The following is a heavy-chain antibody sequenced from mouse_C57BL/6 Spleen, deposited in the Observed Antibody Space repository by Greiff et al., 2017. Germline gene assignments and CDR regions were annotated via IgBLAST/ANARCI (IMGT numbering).Heavy chain of an antibody. J-gene: IGHJ2*01. CDR1: GYTFTSYG. CDR2: IYPEDGET. CDR3: ARDDYYGSSYVRDYFDY. Sequence: VQLQQSGAELARPGASVKLSCKASGYTFTSYGISWVKQRTGQGLEWIGEIYPEDGETKYAPKFQGKATITADTSSNTAYLQLSSLTSEDTAVYYCARDDYYGSSYVRDYFDYWGQGTTLTVSS. V-gene: IGHV14-2*01. D-gene: IGHD1-1*01.